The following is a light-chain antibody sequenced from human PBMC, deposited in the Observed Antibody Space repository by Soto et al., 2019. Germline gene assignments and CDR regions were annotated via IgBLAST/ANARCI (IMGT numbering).Light chain of an antibody. CDR3: QLYNNWPT. Sequence: EIVMTQSPATLSVSPGERATLSCRASQSVSSNLAWYQQKPGQAPRLLIYGASTRATGIPARFSGSESGTEFTLTISSLQSEDFAVYYCQLYNNWPTFGPGTKVDIK. CDR1: QSVSSN. J-gene: IGKJ3*01. CDR2: GAS. V-gene: IGKV3-15*01.